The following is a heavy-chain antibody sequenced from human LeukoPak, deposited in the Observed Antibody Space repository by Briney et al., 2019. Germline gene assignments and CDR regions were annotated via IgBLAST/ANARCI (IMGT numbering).Heavy chain of an antibody. V-gene: IGHV3-74*01. CDR3: ARGPHDYGVY. CDR1: GFTFSSYW. CDR2: INSDGSST. J-gene: IGHJ4*02. Sequence: GGSLRLSCAASGFTFSSYWMHCVRDAPGKGVVWVSRINSDGSSTSYADSVKGRFTISRDNAKNTLYLQMNSLRAEDTAVYYCARGPHDYGVYWGQGTLVTVS.